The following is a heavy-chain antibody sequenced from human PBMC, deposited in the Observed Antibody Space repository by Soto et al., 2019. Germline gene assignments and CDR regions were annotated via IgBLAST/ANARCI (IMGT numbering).Heavy chain of an antibody. J-gene: IGHJ1*01. V-gene: IGHV4-4*07. CDR2: ITVNGNT. Sequence: QVQQLESGPGLVKPWDTLSLTCTVSGAYISDFSWSWIRQPDGKGREWIGRITVNGNTQYNPSFRSRVSMSADTYRNQFPLNLQSATAAATGLYYCARESGENWTYEAHWGQGTLVTVSS. CDR1: GAYISDFS. CDR3: ARESGENWTYEAH. D-gene: IGHD1-7*01.